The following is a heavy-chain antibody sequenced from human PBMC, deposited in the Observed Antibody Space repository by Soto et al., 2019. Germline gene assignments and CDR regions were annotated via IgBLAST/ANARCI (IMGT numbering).Heavy chain of an antibody. CDR1: GFTFSSYG. D-gene: IGHD6-6*01. CDR3: AKDRSIAARGGLAWCAEY. V-gene: IGHV3-30*18. CDR2: ISYDGSNK. J-gene: IGHJ4*02. Sequence: GGSLRLSCAASGFTFSSYGMHWVRQAPGKGLEWVAVISYDGSNKYYADSVKGRFTISRDNSKNTLYLQMNSLRAEDTAVYYCAKDRSIAARGGLAWCAEYWGQGTLVTVSS.